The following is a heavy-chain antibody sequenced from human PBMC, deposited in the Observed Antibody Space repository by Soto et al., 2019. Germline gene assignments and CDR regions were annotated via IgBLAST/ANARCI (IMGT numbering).Heavy chain of an antibody. V-gene: IGHV5-51*01. D-gene: IGHD1-20*01. CDR3: ARYNAPSLAGNWFDP. Sequence: GESLNISCKGSGYTFSGYWIVWVRQMPGKGLEYMGMIYPGDSQTRYSPSFQGQVTISVDKSISTASLQWSSLKASDSALYYCARYNAPSLAGNWFDPWGQGTLVSVSS. CDR2: IYPGDSQT. J-gene: IGHJ5*02. CDR1: GYTFSGYW.